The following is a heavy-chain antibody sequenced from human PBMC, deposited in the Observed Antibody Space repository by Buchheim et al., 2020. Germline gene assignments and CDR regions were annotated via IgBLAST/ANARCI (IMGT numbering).Heavy chain of an antibody. CDR1: GFTFSSYE. Sequence: EVHLLESGGGLVQPGGSLRLSCAASGFTFSSYEMNWVRQAPGKGLEWVSYISSSGSTIYYADSVKGRFTISRDNAKNSLYLQMNSLRAEDTAVYYCARGISVLEWLLSFDYWGQGTL. CDR3: ARGISVLEWLLSFDY. V-gene: IGHV3-48*03. D-gene: IGHD3-3*01. J-gene: IGHJ4*02. CDR2: ISSSGSTI.